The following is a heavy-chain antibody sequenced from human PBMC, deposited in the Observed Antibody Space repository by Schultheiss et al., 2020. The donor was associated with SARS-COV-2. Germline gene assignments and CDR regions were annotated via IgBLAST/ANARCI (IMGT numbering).Heavy chain of an antibody. D-gene: IGHD1-26*01. CDR2: IYYSGST. Sequence: SETLSLTCAVYGGSFSGYYWSWIRQPPGKGLEWIGYIYYSGSTNYNPSLKSRVTISVDTSKNQFSLKLSSVTAADTAVYYCARGPGGDPWGQGTLVTVSS. CDR1: GGSFSGYY. J-gene: IGHJ5*02. CDR3: ARGPGGDP. V-gene: IGHV4-59*12.